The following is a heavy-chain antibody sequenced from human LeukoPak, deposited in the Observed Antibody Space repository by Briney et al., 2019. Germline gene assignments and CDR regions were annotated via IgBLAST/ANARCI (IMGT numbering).Heavy chain of an antibody. J-gene: IGHJ4*02. Sequence: SETLSLTCTVSGGSISSSSYYWSWIRQPPGKGLEWIGYIYYSGSTNYNPSLESRVTISVDTSKNQFSLKLSSVTAADTAVYYCARLTSHYDILTGYFDYWGQGTLVTVSS. V-gene: IGHV4-61*05. CDR1: GGSISSSSYY. CDR2: IYYSGST. CDR3: ARLTSHYDILTGYFDY. D-gene: IGHD3-9*01.